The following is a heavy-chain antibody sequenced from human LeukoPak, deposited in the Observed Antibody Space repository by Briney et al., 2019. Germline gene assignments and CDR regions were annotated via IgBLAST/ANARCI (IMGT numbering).Heavy chain of an antibody. CDR1: GGTFSSYA. CDR3: ARGSGVSRNTMVRGVMIPHH. D-gene: IGHD3-10*01. V-gene: IGHV1-69*05. CDR2: IIPIFGTA. J-gene: IGHJ5*02. Sequence: GSSVKVSCKASGGTFSSYAISWVRQAPGQGLEWMGGIIPIFGTANYAQKFQGRVTITTDESTSTAYMELSSLRSEDTAVYYCARGSGVSRNTMVRGVMIPHHWGQGTLVTVSS.